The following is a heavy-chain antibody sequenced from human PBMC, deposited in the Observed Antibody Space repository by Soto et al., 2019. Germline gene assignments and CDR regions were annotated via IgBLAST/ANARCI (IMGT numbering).Heavy chain of an antibody. V-gene: IGHV5-51*01. CDR3: ARLGIWSYGMDV. J-gene: IGHJ6*02. CDR2: IYPGNSDI. D-gene: IGHD3-16*01. Sequence: EVQLVQSGAEVKKPGESLNISCQGSGYSFTTYWIGWVRQMPGKGLEWMWIIYPGNSDIRYSPSFQGQVTISADKSISTAYLKWSGLKASDTAMYYCARLGIWSYGMDVWGQGTTVTVSS. CDR1: GYSFTTYW.